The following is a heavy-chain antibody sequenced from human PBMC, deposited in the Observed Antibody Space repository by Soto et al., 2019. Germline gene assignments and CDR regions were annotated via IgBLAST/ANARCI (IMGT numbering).Heavy chain of an antibody. CDR1: GGSISSYY. CDR2: IYYSGST. CDR3: ARDRGPWTNFDY. Sequence: SETLSLTCTVSGGSISSYYWSWIRQPPGKGLEWIGNIYYSGSTYYNPSLKSRVTISVDTSKNQFSLKLSSVTAADTAVYYCARDRGPWTNFDYWGQGTLVTVSS. V-gene: IGHV4-59*12. D-gene: IGHD1-26*01. J-gene: IGHJ4*02.